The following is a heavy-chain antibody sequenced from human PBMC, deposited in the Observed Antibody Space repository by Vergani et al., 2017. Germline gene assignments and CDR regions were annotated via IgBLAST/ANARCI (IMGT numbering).Heavy chain of an antibody. D-gene: IGHD2-2*01. CDR1: GGTFSSYA. CDR2: IIPIFGTA. Sequence: QVQPVQSAAEVKKPGSSVQVSCKASGGTFSSYAISWVRQAPGQGLEWMGGIIPIFGTANYAKKFQGRVTITADESTSTAYMELSSLRSEDTAVYYCARGDCSSTSCRSDAFDIWGQGTMVTVSS. CDR3: ARGDCSSTSCRSDAFDI. J-gene: IGHJ3*02. V-gene: IGHV1-69*01.